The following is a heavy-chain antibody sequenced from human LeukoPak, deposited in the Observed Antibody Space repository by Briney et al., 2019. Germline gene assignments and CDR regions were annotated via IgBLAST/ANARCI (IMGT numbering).Heavy chain of an antibody. J-gene: IGHJ4*02. Sequence: SETLSLTCTVSGGSISRDYWSWIRQPPGKGLEWIGYIYYTGSTNYNPSLNSRVTISLETSKNQFSLKLSSVTAADTAVYYCARLLDKDIVVVPAAIDYFDYWGQGTLVTVSS. D-gene: IGHD2-2*02. CDR3: ARLLDKDIVVVPAAIDYFDY. CDR2: IYYTGST. V-gene: IGHV4-59*08. CDR1: GGSISRDY.